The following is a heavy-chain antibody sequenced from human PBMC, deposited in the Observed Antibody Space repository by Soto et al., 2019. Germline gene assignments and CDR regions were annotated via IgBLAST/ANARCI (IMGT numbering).Heavy chain of an antibody. CDR3: ASRYDSSGYFHDY. V-gene: IGHV3-33*01. CDR2: IWYDGSNK. Sequence: GGSLRLSCAASGFTFSSYGMHWVRQAPGKGLEWVAVIWYDGSNKYYADSVKGRFTISRDNSKNTLYLQMNSLRAEDTAVYYCASRYDSSGYFHDYWGQGTLVTSPQ. CDR1: GFTFSSYG. D-gene: IGHD3-22*01. J-gene: IGHJ4*02.